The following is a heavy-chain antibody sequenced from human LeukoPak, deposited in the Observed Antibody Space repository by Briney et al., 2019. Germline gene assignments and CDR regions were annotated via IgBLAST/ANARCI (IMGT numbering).Heavy chain of an antibody. Sequence: GGSLRLSCVVSGFTVSNNYMSWVRQAPRKGLEWVSLIYSGGSTYYADSVKGRFTISRDNSKNTLYLQMNSLRAEDTAVYYCAKDYGANWFDPWGQGTLVTVSS. D-gene: IGHD3-10*01. CDR1: GFTVSNNY. CDR2: IYSGGST. J-gene: IGHJ5*02. CDR3: AKDYGANWFDP. V-gene: IGHV3-53*01.